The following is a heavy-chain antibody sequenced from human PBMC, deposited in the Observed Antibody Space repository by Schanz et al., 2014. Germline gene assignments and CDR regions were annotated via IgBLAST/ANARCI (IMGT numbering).Heavy chain of an antibody. J-gene: IGHJ4*02. Sequence: QVQLQESGPGLVKPSETLSLTCTVSGSSIIGFFWSWVRQPAGKGLEWIGRIHSSGNTNYNPSLKGRVSIPLDPSKHQFSLSLSSVTAADTAVYYCARDSQAAGSSSSDYWGQGTLVSVSS. D-gene: IGHD6-6*01. CDR2: IHSSGNT. CDR3: ARDSQAAGSSSSDY. CDR1: GSSIIGFF. V-gene: IGHV4-4*07.